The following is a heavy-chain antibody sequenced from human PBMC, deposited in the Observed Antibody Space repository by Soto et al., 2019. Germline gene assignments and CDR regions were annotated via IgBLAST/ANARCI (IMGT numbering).Heavy chain of an antibody. CDR3: ARSETDYSRFGF. CDR1: GYTFTSYS. Sequence: SVKASCKAPGYTFTSYSMHWVRHAPGQRLEWMGWINAGNGNTKYSQKFQDRVTITRDTSASAAYMELRTLRSEDTSIYCCARSETDYSRFGFWGQGTLVTVSS. J-gene: IGHJ4*02. D-gene: IGHD3-9*01. V-gene: IGHV1-3*01. CDR2: INAGNGNT.